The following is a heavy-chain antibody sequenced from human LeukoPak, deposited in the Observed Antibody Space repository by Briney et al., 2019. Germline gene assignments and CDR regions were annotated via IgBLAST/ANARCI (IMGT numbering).Heavy chain of an antibody. CDR1: GGSFSGYY. J-gene: IGHJ4*02. V-gene: IGHV4-34*01. CDR3: ARGIRSYYDSSGISYFDY. Sequence: KPSETLSLTCAVYGGSFSGYYWSWIRQPPGKGREWIGEINHSGSTNYNPSLKSRVTISVDTYKNQCSMKMSSVTAADTAVYYCARGIRSYYDSSGISYFDYWGQGTLVTVSS. D-gene: IGHD3-22*01. CDR2: INHSGST.